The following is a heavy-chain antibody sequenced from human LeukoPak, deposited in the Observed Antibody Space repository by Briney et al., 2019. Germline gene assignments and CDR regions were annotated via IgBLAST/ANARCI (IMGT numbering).Heavy chain of an antibody. Sequence: GGSLRLSCAASGFTFDDYAMHWVRQAPGKGLEWVSCISWNSGSIGYADSVKGRFTISRDNAKNSLYLQMNSPRAEDTALYYCAKSGDYDASGYSSGYYFDYWGQGTLVTVSS. V-gene: IGHV3-9*01. CDR3: AKSGDYDASGYSSGYYFDY. CDR1: GFTFDDYA. D-gene: IGHD3-22*01. CDR2: ISWNSGSI. J-gene: IGHJ4*02.